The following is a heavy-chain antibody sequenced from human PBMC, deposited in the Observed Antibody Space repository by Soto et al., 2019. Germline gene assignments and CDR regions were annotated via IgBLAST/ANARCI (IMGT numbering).Heavy chain of an antibody. CDR1: GGPITSGGYS. CDR2: IYHSGGT. CDR3: ARTMTSSGWFDP. V-gene: IGHV4-30-2*01. J-gene: IGHJ5*02. Sequence: SETLSLTCAVSGGPITSGGYSWSWIRQPPGKGLEWIGYIYHSGGTYYNPSLKSRVTLSIDRTKKQFSLKLKSVTAADTAVYFCARTMTSSGWFDPWGQGTLVTVSS. D-gene: IGHD4-17*01.